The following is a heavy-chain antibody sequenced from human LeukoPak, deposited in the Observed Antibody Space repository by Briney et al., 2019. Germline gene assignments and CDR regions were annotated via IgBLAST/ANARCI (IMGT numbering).Heavy chain of an antibody. Sequence: ASVKVSCKASGYTFTSYDINWVRQATGQGLEWMGWMNPNSGNTGYARKFQGRVTMTRNTSISTAYMELSGLRSEDTAVYYCASDGYSYGYGFDYWGQGTLVTVSS. V-gene: IGHV1-8*01. CDR2: MNPNSGNT. CDR1: GYTFTSYD. J-gene: IGHJ4*02. D-gene: IGHD5-18*01. CDR3: ASDGYSYGYGFDY.